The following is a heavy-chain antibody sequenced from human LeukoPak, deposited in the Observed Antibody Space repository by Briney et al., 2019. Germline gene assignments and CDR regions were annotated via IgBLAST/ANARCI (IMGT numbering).Heavy chain of an antibody. CDR1: GDSMSTYY. D-gene: IGHD5-18*01. J-gene: IGHJ3*02. Sequence: SETLSLTCTVSGDSMSTYYWSWIRQPAGKGLEWIGRIYTSGSTNYNPSLKSRVTMSVDTSKNQFSLKLSSVTAADTAVYYCARSEYSYGADAFDIWGQGTMVTVSS. V-gene: IGHV4-4*07. CDR3: ARSEYSYGADAFDI. CDR2: IYTSGST.